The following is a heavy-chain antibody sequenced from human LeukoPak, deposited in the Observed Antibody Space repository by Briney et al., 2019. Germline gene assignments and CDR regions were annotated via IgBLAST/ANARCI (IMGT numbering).Heavy chain of an antibody. Sequence: ASVKVSCKASGYTFSSYDINWVRQAPGQGLEWMGRIIPIFGTANYAQKFQGRVTITTDESTSTAYMELSSLRSEDTAVYYCASNYDSSAYYYRTWGQGTLVTVSS. CDR1: GYTFSSYD. CDR3: ASNYDSSAYYYRT. V-gene: IGHV1-69*05. J-gene: IGHJ5*02. CDR2: IIPIFGTA. D-gene: IGHD3-22*01.